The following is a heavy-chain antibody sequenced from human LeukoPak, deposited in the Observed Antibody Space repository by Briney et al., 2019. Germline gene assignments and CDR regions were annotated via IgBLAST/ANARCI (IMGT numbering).Heavy chain of an antibody. CDR1: GFTFSFYW. V-gene: IGHV3-7*01. CDR2: IKQDGSEK. Sequence: GGSLRLSCAASGFTFSFYWMSWVRQAPGKGLEWVANIKQDGSEKYYVDSVKGRFTISRDNAKNSLYLQMNSLRAEDTAVYYCARGGRRYDYYYHMDVWGKGTTVTVSS. CDR3: ARGGRRYDYYYHMDV. J-gene: IGHJ6*03.